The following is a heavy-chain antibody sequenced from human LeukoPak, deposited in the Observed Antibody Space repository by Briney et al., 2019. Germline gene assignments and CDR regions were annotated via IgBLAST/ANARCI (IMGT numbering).Heavy chain of an antibody. J-gene: IGHJ6*03. CDR3: ASIGYCSSTSCYTFDYYYYMDV. CDR2: INPNSGGT. V-gene: IGHV1-2*02. CDR1: GYTFTGYY. D-gene: IGHD2-2*02. Sequence: GASVKVSCKASGYTFTGYYMHWVRQAPGQGLEWMGWINPNSGGTNSAQKFQGRVTMTRDTSISTAYMELNRLRSDDTAVYYCASIGYCSSTSCYTFDYYYYMDVWGKGTTVTVSS.